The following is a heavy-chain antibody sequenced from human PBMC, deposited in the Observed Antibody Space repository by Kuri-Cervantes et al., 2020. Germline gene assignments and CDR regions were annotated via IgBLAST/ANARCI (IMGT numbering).Heavy chain of an antibody. CDR2: IYYSGRT. CDR3: ASGYCSGGSCMKPRANWYFDL. Sequence: SETLSLTCTVSGGSISSYYWSWIRQPPGKGLEWIGYIYYSGRTNYNPSLKSRVTILVDKSKNQFSLKLSSVTAADTAVYYCASGYCSGGSCMKPRANWYFDLWGRGTLVTVSS. D-gene: IGHD2-15*01. CDR1: GGSISSYY. J-gene: IGHJ2*01. V-gene: IGHV4-59*12.